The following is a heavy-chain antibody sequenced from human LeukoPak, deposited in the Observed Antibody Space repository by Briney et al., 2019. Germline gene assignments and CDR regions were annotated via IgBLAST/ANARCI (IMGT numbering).Heavy chain of an antibody. V-gene: IGHV1-69*13. D-gene: IGHD3-10*01. CDR1: GGTFISYA. Sequence: SVKVSCKASGGTFISYAIRWVRQAPGQGLEWMGGIIPIFGTANYAQKFQGRVTITADESTSTAYMELSSLRSEDTAVYYCAREGLSTMVRGVINWFDPWGQGTLVTVSS. CDR2: IIPIFGTA. CDR3: AREGLSTMVRGVINWFDP. J-gene: IGHJ5*02.